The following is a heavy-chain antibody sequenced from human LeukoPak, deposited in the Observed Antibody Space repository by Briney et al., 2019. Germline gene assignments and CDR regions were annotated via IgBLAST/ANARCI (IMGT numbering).Heavy chain of an antibody. Sequence: GGSLRLSCAASGFTFSSYSMNWVRQAPGKGLEWVSSISSSSSYIYYADSVKGRFTISRDNAKNSLYLQMNSLRAEDTDVYYCATDFVYSSGWYTGLNYIDYWIQVTLATVS. V-gene: IGHV3-21*01. CDR3: ATDFVYSSGWYTGLNYIDY. D-gene: IGHD6-19*01. J-gene: IGHJ4*02. CDR1: GFTFSSYS. CDR2: ISSSSSYI.